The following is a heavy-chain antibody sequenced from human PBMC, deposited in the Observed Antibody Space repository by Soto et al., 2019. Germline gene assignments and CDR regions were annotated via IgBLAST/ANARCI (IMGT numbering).Heavy chain of an antibody. Sequence: LSLTCAVYGGSFSGYYWSWIRQPPGKGLEWIGEINHSGSTNYNPSLKSRVTISVDTSKNQFSLKLSSVTAADTAVYYCARVRGNYYDYVWGSYRHPGYFDYWGQGTLVTVSS. J-gene: IGHJ4*02. D-gene: IGHD3-16*02. CDR2: INHSGST. CDR3: ARVRGNYYDYVWGSYRHPGYFDY. CDR1: GGSFSGYY. V-gene: IGHV4-34*01.